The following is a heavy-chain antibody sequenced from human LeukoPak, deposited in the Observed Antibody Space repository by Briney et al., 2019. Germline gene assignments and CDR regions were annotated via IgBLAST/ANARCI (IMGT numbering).Heavy chain of an antibody. CDR3: ARGARYSSSWYRRDAFDI. CDR1: GFTFSTYS. J-gene: IGHJ3*02. CDR2: ISSSSSYI. D-gene: IGHD6-13*01. V-gene: IGHV3-21*01. Sequence: GGSLRLSCAASGFTFSTYSMNWVRQAPGKGLEWVSSISSSSSYIYYADSVKGRFTISRDNAKNSLYLQMNSLRAEDTAVYYCARGARYSSSWYRRDAFDIWGQGTMVTVSS.